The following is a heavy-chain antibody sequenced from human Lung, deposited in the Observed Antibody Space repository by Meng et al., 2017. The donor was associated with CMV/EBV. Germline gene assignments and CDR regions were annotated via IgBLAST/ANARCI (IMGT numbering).Heavy chain of an antibody. J-gene: IGHJ6*02. CDR3: ARESSGSFVVDV. D-gene: IGHD3-22*01. Sequence: GGSLRLSCAASGFTFSSYSMNWVRQAPGKGLEWVSSISSSSSFISYVDSVKGRFTISRDNAENSLYLHMNGLRAEDTAVYFCARESSGSFVVDVWGQGTTVXVSS. V-gene: IGHV3-21*01. CDR2: ISSSSSFI. CDR1: GFTFSSYS.